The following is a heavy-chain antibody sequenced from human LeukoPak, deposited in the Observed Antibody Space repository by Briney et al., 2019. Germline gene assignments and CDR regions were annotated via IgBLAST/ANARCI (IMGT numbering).Heavy chain of an antibody. J-gene: IGHJ3*02. CDR2: ISGSGGST. Sequence: GGSLRLSCAASGFTFSSYAMSWVRQAPGKGLEWVSAISGSGGSTYYADSVKGRFTISRDNSKNTLYLQMNSLRAEDTAVDYCAKDHNTRELPLKGAFDIWGQGTMVTVSS. V-gene: IGHV3-23*01. CDR3: AKDHNTRELPLKGAFDI. CDR1: GFTFSSYA. D-gene: IGHD1-26*01.